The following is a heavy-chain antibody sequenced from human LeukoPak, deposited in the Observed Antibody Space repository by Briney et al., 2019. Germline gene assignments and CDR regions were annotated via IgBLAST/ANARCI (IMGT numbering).Heavy chain of an antibody. CDR2: ISYDGSNK. J-gene: IGHJ6*02. Sequence: PGGSLRLSCAASGFTFSSYGMHWVRQAPGKGLEWVAVISYDGSNKYYADSVKGRFTISRDNSKNTLYLQMNSLRAEDTAVYYCAKDRKLALYYYYGMDVWGQGTTVTVSS. CDR1: GFTFSSYG. V-gene: IGHV3-30*18. CDR3: AKDRKLALYYYYGMDV. D-gene: IGHD6-13*01.